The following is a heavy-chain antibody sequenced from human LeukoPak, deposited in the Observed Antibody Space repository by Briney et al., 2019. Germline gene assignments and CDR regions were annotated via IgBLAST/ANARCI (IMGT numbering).Heavy chain of an antibody. CDR1: GYTFTGYY. Sequence: GASVKVSCKASGYTFTGYYMHWVRQAPGQGLEWMGWINPNSGGTNYAQKFQGRVTMTRDTSISTAYMELSRLRSDDTAVYYCARVVVGATDIDEYNWFDPWGQGTLVTVSS. J-gene: IGHJ5*02. D-gene: IGHD1-26*01. CDR2: INPNSGGT. V-gene: IGHV1-2*02. CDR3: ARVVVGATDIDEYNWFDP.